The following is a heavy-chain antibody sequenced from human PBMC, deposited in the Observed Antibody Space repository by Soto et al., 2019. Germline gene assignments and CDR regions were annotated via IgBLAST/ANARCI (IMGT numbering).Heavy chain of an antibody. CDR3: ARLTSPSGLLTVTTNIAFDY. CDR1: GFTFSSYA. V-gene: IGHV3-30-3*01. Sequence: GGSLRLSCAASGFTFSSYAMHWVRQAPGKGLEWVAVISYDGSNKYYADSVKGRFTISRDNSKNTLYLQMNSLRAEDTAVYYCARLTSPSGLLTVTTNIAFDYWGQGTLVTVSS. CDR2: ISYDGSNK. D-gene: IGHD4-17*01. J-gene: IGHJ4*02.